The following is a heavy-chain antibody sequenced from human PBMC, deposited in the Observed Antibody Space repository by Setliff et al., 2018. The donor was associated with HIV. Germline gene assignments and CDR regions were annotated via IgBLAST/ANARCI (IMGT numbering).Heavy chain of an antibody. D-gene: IGHD4-4*01. CDR2: IHYNGRT. CDR1: GDSITNDDYY. J-gene: IGHJ5*02. CDR3: ARSTSKVDCFDP. Sequence: SETLSLTCTVFGDSITNDDYYWGWIRQPPGKGLEWIAIIHYNGRTYYDPSLKTRVTIFVDTSKTQFYLKLRSVTASDTAVYYCARSTSKVDCFDPWGQGTLVTVSS. V-gene: IGHV4-39*01.